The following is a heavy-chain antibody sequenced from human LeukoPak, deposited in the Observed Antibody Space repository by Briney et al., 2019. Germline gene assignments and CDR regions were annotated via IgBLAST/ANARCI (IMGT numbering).Heavy chain of an antibody. CDR2: ISYDGSNK. CDR3: ARDGITMVRGVITAY. J-gene: IGHJ4*02. V-gene: IGHV3-30*04. CDR1: GFTFSSYA. D-gene: IGHD3-10*01. Sequence: RPGGSLRLSCAASGFTFSSYAIHWVRQAPGKGLEWVAAISYDGSNKNYADSVKGRFTISRDNSKNTLYLQMNSLRAEDTAVYYCARDGITMVRGVITAYWGQGTLVTVSS.